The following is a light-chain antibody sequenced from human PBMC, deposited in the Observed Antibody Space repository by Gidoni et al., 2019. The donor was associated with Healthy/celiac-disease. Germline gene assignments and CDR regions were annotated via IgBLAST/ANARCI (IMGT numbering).Light chain of an antibody. Sequence: DLQMTQSPSSLSASVGDRVTITCRASQSIRSYLNWYQQKPGKAPKPLIYAASTLQSGVPSRFSGSGSGTDFTLTINNLQPGDFATYYCQQRYSTTWTFVQGTKVEIK. V-gene: IGKV1-39*01. CDR2: AAS. CDR3: QQRYSTTWT. CDR1: QSIRSY. J-gene: IGKJ1*01.